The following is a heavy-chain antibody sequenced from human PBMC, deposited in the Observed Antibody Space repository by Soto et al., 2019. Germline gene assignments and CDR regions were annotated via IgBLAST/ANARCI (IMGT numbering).Heavy chain of an antibody. V-gene: IGHV4-39*01. D-gene: IGHD6-13*01. CDR3: ARHSVAATMYSAFDI. CDR2: IYYSGST. J-gene: IGHJ3*02. CDR1: GGSISISNYY. Sequence: SETLSLTCTVSGGSISISNYYWGWVRQPPGKGLEWIGSIYYSGSTYYNPSLKSRVTISVDTSKNQFSLKVNSVTAADTAVYYCARHSVAATMYSAFDIWGQGTMVTVSS.